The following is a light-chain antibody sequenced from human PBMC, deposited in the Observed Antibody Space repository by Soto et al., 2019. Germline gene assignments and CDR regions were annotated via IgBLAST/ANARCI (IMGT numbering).Light chain of an antibody. Sequence: VMTQSPATLSVSPGERAALSCRASQCVSSNLAWYQQKPGQAPRLLIYHASTRATTVPARFTASGSGTEFTLTISSLQSEDFAVYYCQQYNNSPRTFGQGTKVEIK. V-gene: IGKV3-15*01. CDR2: HAS. J-gene: IGKJ1*01. CDR3: QQYNNSPRT. CDR1: QCVSSN.